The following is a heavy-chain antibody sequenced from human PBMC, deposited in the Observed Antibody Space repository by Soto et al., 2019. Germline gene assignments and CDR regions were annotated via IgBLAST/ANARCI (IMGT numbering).Heavy chain of an antibody. Sequence: SETLSLTCAVSGGSFSGYIWTWIRQTPWKGLQWIGQINHSGSSIYNPSLKNRVTISTMSNNKFSLELSSVTAADTAVYYCARDWAVAGPRYGMDVWGQGATVTVSS. D-gene: IGHD6-19*01. J-gene: IGHJ6*02. CDR3: ARDWAVAGPRYGMDV. CDR1: GGSFSGYI. V-gene: IGHV4-34*01. CDR2: INHSGSS.